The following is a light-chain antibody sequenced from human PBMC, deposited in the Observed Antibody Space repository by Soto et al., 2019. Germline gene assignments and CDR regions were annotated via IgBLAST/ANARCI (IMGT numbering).Light chain of an antibody. V-gene: IGKV3-15*01. Sequence: EIVMTQSPATLSVSPGERATLSCRASQSVSGNLAWYQQKPGQAPRLLIYGASTRATGIPARFSGSGSGTEFTLTISSLQSEDVADYYCQQYNNWPPLTFGGGTKVEIK. CDR1: QSVSGN. CDR2: GAS. CDR3: QQYNNWPPLT. J-gene: IGKJ4*01.